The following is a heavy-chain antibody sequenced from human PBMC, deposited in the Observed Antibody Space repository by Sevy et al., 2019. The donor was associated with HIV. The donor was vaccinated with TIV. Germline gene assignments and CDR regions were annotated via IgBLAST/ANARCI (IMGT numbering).Heavy chain of an antibody. CDR3: ARWDV. V-gene: IGHV3-7*01. CDR1: GFTFSSYW. Sequence: RVSLRLSCAASGFTFSSYWMNWVRQAPGKGLERVANIKEDGSDKYYVDSVKGRFTISRDNAQNSLYLEMNSLRTEDTAVYYCARWDVWGKGTTVLVSS. J-gene: IGHJ6*04. CDR2: IKEDGSDK.